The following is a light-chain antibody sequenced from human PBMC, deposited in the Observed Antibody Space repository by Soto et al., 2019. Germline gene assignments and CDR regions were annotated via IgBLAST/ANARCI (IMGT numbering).Light chain of an antibody. CDR3: QQYNNWPYT. J-gene: IGKJ2*01. CDR2: GAS. V-gene: IGKV3-15*01. CDR1: QNIGRN. Sequence: EIVMTQSPGTLSVSPGESATLSCRASQNIGRNVAWYQQKSGQAPRLVIYGASTRATGFPATFRGSGSGTEFTLTISSLQSEDFAIYYCQQYNNWPYTFGQGTKLEIK.